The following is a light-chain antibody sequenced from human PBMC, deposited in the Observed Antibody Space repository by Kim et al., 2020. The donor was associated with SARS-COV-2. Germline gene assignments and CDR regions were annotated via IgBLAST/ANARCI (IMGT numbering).Light chain of an antibody. CDR2: RNN. J-gene: IGLJ1*01. Sequence: QSVLTQPPSASGTPGQRVTISCSGSSSNIGSNYAYWYQQVPGTAPKVLIFRNNQRPSGVPDRFSGSKSGTSASLAISGLRSEDEAEYYCAAWDDRLSGYVFATGTKVTVL. V-gene: IGLV1-47*01. CDR3: AAWDDRLSGYV. CDR1: SSNIGSNY.